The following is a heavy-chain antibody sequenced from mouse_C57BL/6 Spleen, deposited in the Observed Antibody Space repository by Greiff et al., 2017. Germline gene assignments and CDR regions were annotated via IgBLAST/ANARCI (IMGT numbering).Heavy chain of an antibody. J-gene: IGHJ4*01. V-gene: IGHV1-26*01. CDR2: INPNNGGT. CDR3: ARYLLYAMDY. CDR1: GYTFTDYY. Sequence: VQLQQSGPELVKPGASVKISCKASGYTFTDYYMNWVKQSHGKSLEWIGDINPNNGGTSYNQKFKGKATLTVDKSSSTAYMELRSLTSEDSAVYYGARYLLYAMDYWGQGTSVTVSS.